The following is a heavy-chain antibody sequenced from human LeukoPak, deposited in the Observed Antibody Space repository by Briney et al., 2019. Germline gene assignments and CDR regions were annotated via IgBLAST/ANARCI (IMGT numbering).Heavy chain of an antibody. Sequence: GGSLRLSCAASGFTFSTYGMSWVRQAPGKGLEWVSSISGSGYTIDYADSVKGRFTISRDNSKNTLYLQLNSLRAEDTALYFCAKDGCGAFCGGDWGQGTLVTVSS. CDR3: AKDGCGAFCGGD. CDR2: ISGSGYTI. V-gene: IGHV3-23*01. D-gene: IGHD2-21*01. J-gene: IGHJ4*02. CDR1: GFTFSTYG.